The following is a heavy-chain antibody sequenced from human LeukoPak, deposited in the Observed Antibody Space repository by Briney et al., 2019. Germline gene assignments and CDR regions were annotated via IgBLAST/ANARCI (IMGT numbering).Heavy chain of an antibody. Sequence: GGSLRLSCAASGFSFGGYAMAWVRQAPGKGREWVSSISGSGATTNYADSVKGRFTISRDNSKNTLDLQMNTLRVEDTALYYCAKDRAGYNVKGSDYWGQGTLVTVSS. CDR1: GFSFGGYA. CDR2: ISGSGATT. D-gene: IGHD5-24*01. V-gene: IGHV3-23*01. J-gene: IGHJ4*02. CDR3: AKDRAGYNVKGSDY.